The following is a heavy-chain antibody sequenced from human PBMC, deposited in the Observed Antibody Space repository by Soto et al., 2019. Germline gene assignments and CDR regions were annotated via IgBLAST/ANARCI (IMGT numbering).Heavy chain of an antibody. D-gene: IGHD2-8*01. J-gene: IGHJ4*02. CDR1: GYTFTSYY. Sequence: ASVKVSCKASGYTFTSYYMHWVRQAPGQGLEWMGIINPSGGSTSYAQKFQGRVTMTRDTSTSTVYMELSSLRSEDTAVYYCARVYCTNGVCYTFDYWGQGTLVTVSS. CDR2: INPSGGST. V-gene: IGHV1-46*01. CDR3: ARVYCTNGVCYTFDY.